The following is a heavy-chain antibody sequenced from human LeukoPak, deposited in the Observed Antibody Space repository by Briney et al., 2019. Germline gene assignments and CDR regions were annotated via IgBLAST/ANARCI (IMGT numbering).Heavy chain of an antibody. J-gene: IGHJ4*02. Sequence: ASVKLSCKASGYTFTNYYMHWVRQAPGQGLECMGIINPSGGSTSYAQNFQGRVTMTRDTSTSTVYMELSSLRFEDTVVYYCARDPSGYHYFDYWGQGTLVTVSS. V-gene: IGHV1-46*01. CDR3: ARDPSGYHYFDY. CDR1: GYTFTNYY. CDR2: INPSGGST. D-gene: IGHD5-12*01.